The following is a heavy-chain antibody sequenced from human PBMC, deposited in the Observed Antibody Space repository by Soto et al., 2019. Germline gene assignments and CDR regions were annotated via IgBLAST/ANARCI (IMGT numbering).Heavy chain of an antibody. J-gene: IGHJ4*02. CDR3: ARDINWSLDS. D-gene: IGHD1-1*01. Sequence: SLRLSCAASGFTFSSYSMHWVRQAPGKGLEWVAVITYGGSNIHYADSVKGRFTISRDDAKNSLYLQMNSLRAEDTAIYYCARDINWSLDSWGQGALVTVSS. V-gene: IGHV3-30*03. CDR1: GFTFSSYS. CDR2: ITYGGSNI.